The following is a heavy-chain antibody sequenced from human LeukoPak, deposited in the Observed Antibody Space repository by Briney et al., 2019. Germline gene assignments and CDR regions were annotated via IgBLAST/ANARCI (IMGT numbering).Heavy chain of an antibody. V-gene: IGHV1-18*01. CDR3: AGDRCSSTRCYTDNWFDP. CDR1: GYTFTSYG. J-gene: IGHJ5*02. CDR2: ISAYNGNT. D-gene: IGHD2-2*02. Sequence: ASVKVYCKASGYTFTSYGIRWVRQAPGQGLEWMGWISAYNGNTNYAQKLQGRVTMTTDTSTSTAYMELRSLRSDDTAVYYCAGDRCSSTRCYTDNWFDPWGQGTLVTVSS.